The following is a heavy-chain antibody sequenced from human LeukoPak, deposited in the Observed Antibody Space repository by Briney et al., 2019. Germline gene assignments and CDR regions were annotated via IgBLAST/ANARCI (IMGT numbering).Heavy chain of an antibody. CDR1: GLTVSSNY. D-gene: IGHD3-22*01. CDR2: LHAAGGT. Sequence: GGSLRLSCAASGLTVSSNYMTWVRQAPGKGLEWVSVLHAAGGTYYADSVKGRFAISRHISKNTVYLQMNSLRAEDTAVYYCAREGYDSSGYPRLLDYWGQGTLVTVSS. CDR3: AREGYDSSGYPRLLDY. J-gene: IGHJ4*02. V-gene: IGHV3-53*04.